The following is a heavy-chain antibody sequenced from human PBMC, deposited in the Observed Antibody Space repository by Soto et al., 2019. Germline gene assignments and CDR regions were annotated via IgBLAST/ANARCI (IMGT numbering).Heavy chain of an antibody. J-gene: IGHJ4*02. CDR2: INPNSGDT. Sequence: QVQLVQSGAEVKKLGASVKVSCKASGYTFTAYYIHWVRQAPGQGLEWVGWINPNSGDTNYAQGFQGWVTMTGDRSVSTAYMDLTRLRSDDTAVYYCARGGYTYGYGLDYWGQGTLVTVSS. D-gene: IGHD5-18*01. CDR1: GYTFTAYY. V-gene: IGHV1-2*04. CDR3: ARGGYTYGYGLDY.